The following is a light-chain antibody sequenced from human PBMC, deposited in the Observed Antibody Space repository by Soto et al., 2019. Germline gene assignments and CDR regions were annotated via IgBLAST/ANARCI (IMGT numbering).Light chain of an antibody. CDR2: GAS. CDR1: QSVSSN. J-gene: IGKJ4*01. Sequence: EIVMTQSPATLSVSPGERATLSCRASQSVSSNLAWYQQKPGQAPRLLIYGASTRATGIPARFSGSGSETEFTLTISSLQSEDFSVYYCQQYNNGPPLTFGGGPKVDIK. V-gene: IGKV3-15*01. CDR3: QQYNNGPPLT.